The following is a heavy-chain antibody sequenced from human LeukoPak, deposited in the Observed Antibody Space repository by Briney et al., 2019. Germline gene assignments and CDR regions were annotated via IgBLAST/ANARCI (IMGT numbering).Heavy chain of an antibody. Sequence: SVKVSCKASGGTFSGYAISWVRQAPGQGLEWMGGIIPIFGTANYAQKFQGRVTITADKSTSTAYMELSSLRSEDTAVYYCARVFGYCSSTSCYGGSWFDPWGQGTLVTVSS. J-gene: IGHJ5*02. CDR2: IIPIFGTA. CDR3: ARVFGYCSSTSCYGGSWFDP. CDR1: GGTFSGYA. D-gene: IGHD2-2*03. V-gene: IGHV1-69*06.